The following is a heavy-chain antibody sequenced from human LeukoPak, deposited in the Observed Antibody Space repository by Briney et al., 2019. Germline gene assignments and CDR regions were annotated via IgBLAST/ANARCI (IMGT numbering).Heavy chain of an antibody. Sequence: PSETLSLTCTVSGGSISSYYWSWIRQPAGKGLEWIGRIYTSGSTNYNPSLKSRVTMSVDTSKNQFSLELSSVTAADTAVYYCARSIAVAVSQIPFDIWGQGTMVTVSS. J-gene: IGHJ3*02. D-gene: IGHD6-19*01. CDR3: ARSIAVAVSQIPFDI. CDR1: GGSISSYY. V-gene: IGHV4-4*07. CDR2: IYTSGST.